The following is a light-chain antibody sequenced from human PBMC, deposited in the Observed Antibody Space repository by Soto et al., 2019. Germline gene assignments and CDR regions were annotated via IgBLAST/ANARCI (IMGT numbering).Light chain of an antibody. CDR3: CSYTSSSTQV. CDR1: SSDVGGYDY. CDR2: DVS. J-gene: IGLJ1*01. V-gene: IGLV2-14*03. Sequence: QSALTQPASVSGSPGQSIIISCTGTSSDVGGYDYVSWYQQYPGKAPKLIIYDVSHRPSGISDRFSGSKSGNTASLTISGLQAEDEADYFFCSYTSSSTQVFGTGTKLTVL.